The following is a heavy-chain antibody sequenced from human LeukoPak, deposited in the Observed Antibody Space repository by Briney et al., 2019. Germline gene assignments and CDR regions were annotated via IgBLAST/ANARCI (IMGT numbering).Heavy chain of an antibody. CDR1: GFTFSSYG. D-gene: IGHD3-10*01. Sequence: GGSLRLSCAASGFTFSSYGMHWVRQAPGKGLEWVGRIKSKTDGGTTDYAAPVKGRFTISRDDSKNTLYLQMNSLKTEDTAVYYCSGDYYGSGIGDYWGQGTLVTVSS. CDR2: IKSKTDGGTT. J-gene: IGHJ4*02. V-gene: IGHV3-15*01. CDR3: SGDYYGSGIGDY.